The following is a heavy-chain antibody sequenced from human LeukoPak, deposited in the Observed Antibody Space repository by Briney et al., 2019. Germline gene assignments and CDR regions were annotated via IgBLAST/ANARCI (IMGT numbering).Heavy chain of an antibody. V-gene: IGHV3-33*01. Sequence: PGGSLRLSCAASGFTFSSYGMHWVRQAPGKGLEWVAVIWYDGSNKYYADSVKGRFTISRDNSKNTLYLQMNSLRAEDTAVYYCARGPSPYVWGSYSFDYWGQGTLVTVSS. J-gene: IGHJ4*02. D-gene: IGHD3-16*01. CDR1: GFTFSSYG. CDR3: ARGPSPYVWGSYSFDY. CDR2: IWYDGSNK.